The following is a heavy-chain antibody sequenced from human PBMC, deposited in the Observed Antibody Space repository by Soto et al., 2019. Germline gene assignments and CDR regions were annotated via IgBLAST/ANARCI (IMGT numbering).Heavy chain of an antibody. D-gene: IGHD2-2*01. CDR3: ARDRFRSASSCYFT. J-gene: IGHJ5*02. V-gene: IGHV3-23*01. Sequence: EVLLLESGGGLVHPGGSLRLSCAGSGFSFSSYAIAWVRQAPGKGLEWVSAISGNAATTSYAESVKGRFAISRDNSKSTLYLQMSSLRVEDTAVYYCARDRFRSASSCYFTWGQGTLVTDSS. CDR1: GFSFSSYA. CDR2: ISGNAATT.